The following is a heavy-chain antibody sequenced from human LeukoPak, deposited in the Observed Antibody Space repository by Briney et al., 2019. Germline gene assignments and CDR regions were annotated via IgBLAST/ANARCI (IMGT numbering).Heavy chain of an antibody. D-gene: IGHD4-23*01. CDR1: GFTFSSYA. V-gene: IGHV3-23*01. CDR3: AKGGGPSPHDYGDY. Sequence: GGSLRLSCAASGFTFSSYAMSWVRQAPGKGLEWVSAISGSGGSTYYADSVKGRFTISRDNSKNTLYLQMNSLTAEDTAVYYCAKGGGPSPHDYGDYWGQGTLVTVSS. CDR2: ISGSGGST. J-gene: IGHJ4*02.